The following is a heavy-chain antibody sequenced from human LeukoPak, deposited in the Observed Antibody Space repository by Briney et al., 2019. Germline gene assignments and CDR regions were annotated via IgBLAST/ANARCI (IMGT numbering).Heavy chain of an antibody. CDR1: GFTFSSYE. V-gene: IGHV3-48*03. D-gene: IGHD6-13*01. Sequence: PGGYLRLSCAASGFTFSSYEMNWVRQAPGKGLEWVSYISSSGSTIYYADSVKGRFTISRDNAKNSLYLQMNSLRAEDTAVYYCARRVAAAGWPGSYYMDVWGKGTTVTVSS. J-gene: IGHJ6*03. CDR2: ISSSGSTI. CDR3: ARRVAAAGWPGSYYMDV.